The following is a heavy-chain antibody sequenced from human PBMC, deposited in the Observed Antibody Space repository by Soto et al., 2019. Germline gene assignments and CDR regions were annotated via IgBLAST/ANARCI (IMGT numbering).Heavy chain of an antibody. J-gene: IGHJ5*02. Sequence: VQVVQSGAELKKPGSSVRVSCRASGGTIKTYTLSWVRQAPGQGLEWMGAFIPSFPAPNFAQRFKGRLTCTADESTSTGFMELSGLRPEDTALYFCATGEVVPSFPNWLDTWGQGTHVIVSS. CDR2: FIPSFPAP. D-gene: IGHD2-21*01. CDR3: ATGEVVPSFPNWLDT. V-gene: IGHV1-69*12. CDR1: GGTIKTYT.